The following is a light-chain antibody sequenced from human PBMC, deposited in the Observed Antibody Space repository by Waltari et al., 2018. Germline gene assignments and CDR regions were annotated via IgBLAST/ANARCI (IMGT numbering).Light chain of an antibody. CDR1: QSVSSSY. CDR2: GAS. Sequence: EIVLTQSPGTLSLSPGERATLSCRASQSVSSSYLAWYQQKPGQAPRLLIYGASSRATGIPDRFSGSGAGTDFTLTISSLQAEDVAVYYCQQYYVNPPTFGQGTKVEIK. CDR3: QQYYVNPPT. J-gene: IGKJ1*01. V-gene: IGKV3-20*01.